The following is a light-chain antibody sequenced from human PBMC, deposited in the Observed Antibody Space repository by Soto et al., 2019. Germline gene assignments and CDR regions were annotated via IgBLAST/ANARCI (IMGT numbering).Light chain of an antibody. V-gene: IGKV1-12*01. J-gene: IGKJ4*01. Sequence: DLQMTQSPSSVSASVGDRVTVTCRARQALGSWLAWYQQKPGKAPKLLISAASSLKRGVPSRFSGSGSGTEFTLTISSLQPEDFATYYCQQASSFPLTFGGGTKVEMK. CDR1: QALGSW. CDR3: QQASSFPLT. CDR2: AAS.